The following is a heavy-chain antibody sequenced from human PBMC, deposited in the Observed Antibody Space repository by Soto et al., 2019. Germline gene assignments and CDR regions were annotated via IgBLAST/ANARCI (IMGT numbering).Heavy chain of an antibody. CDR3: AKDRDGWYYFDY. Sequence: PGGSLRLSCAASGFTFSSYGMHWVRQAPGKGLEWVAVISYDGSNKYYADSVKGRFTISRDNSKNTLYLQMNSLRAEDTAVYYCAKDRDGWYYFDYWGQGTLVTVSS. V-gene: IGHV3-30*18. CDR2: ISYDGSNK. D-gene: IGHD6-19*01. J-gene: IGHJ4*02. CDR1: GFTFSSYG.